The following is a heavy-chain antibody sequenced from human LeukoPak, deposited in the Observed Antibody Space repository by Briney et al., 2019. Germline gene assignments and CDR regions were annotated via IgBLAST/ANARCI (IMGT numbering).Heavy chain of an antibody. J-gene: IGHJ4*02. V-gene: IGHV3-48*01. CDR2: ISISSGAT. CDR1: GFIFTSYT. D-gene: IGHD3-10*01. CDR3: ARGFGFD. Sequence: GGSLRLSCAASGFIFTSYTMNWVRQAPGKGLEWVSSISISSGATYYADSVKGRFTISRDKGKNSLYLQMNGLRAEDTAVYYCARGFGFDWGQGTLVTVSS.